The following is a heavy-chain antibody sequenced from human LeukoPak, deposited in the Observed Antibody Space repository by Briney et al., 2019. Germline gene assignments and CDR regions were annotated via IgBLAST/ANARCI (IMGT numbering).Heavy chain of an antibody. D-gene: IGHD6-6*01. J-gene: IGHJ3*02. CDR2: IIPIFGTA. V-gene: IGHV1-69*01. CDR3: ARSPGGGQIAARPYDAFDI. CDR1: GGTFSSYA. Sequence: SVKVSCKASGGTFSSYAISWVRQAPGQGLEWMGGIIPIFGTANYAQKFQGRVTITADESTSTAYMELSSLRSEDTAVYYCARSPGGGQIAARPYDAFDIWGQGTMVTVSS.